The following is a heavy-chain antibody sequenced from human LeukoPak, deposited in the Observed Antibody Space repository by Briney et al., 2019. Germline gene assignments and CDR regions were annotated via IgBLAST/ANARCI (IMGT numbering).Heavy chain of an antibody. Sequence: PGGSLRLSCAASGFTFSSYEMNWVRQAPGKGLEWVSYISSSGSTIYYADSVKGRFTISRDNAKNSLYLQMNSLRAEDTAVYYCARIGYCSSTSCYDQRGDFDYWGQGTLVTVSS. CDR1: GFTFSSYE. V-gene: IGHV3-48*03. J-gene: IGHJ4*02. CDR3: ARIGYCSSTSCYDQRGDFDY. D-gene: IGHD2-2*03. CDR2: ISSSGSTI.